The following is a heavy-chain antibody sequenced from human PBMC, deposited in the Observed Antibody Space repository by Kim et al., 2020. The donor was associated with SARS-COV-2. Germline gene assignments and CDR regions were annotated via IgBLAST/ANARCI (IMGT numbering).Heavy chain of an antibody. CDR3: AGVAIADCSGGSCRFYYYYGMDV. V-gene: IGHV4-4*02. J-gene: IGHJ6*02. CDR2: IYHSGST. CDR1: GGSISSSNW. D-gene: IGHD2-15*01. Sequence: SETLSLTCAVSGGSISSSNWWSWVRQPPGKGLEWIGEIYHSGSTNYNPSLKSRVTISVDKSKNQFSLKLSSVTAADTAVYYCAGVAIADCSGGSCRFYYYYGMDVWGQGTTVTVSS.